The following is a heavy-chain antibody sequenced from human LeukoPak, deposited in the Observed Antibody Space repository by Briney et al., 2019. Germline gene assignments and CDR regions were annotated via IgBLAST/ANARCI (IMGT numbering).Heavy chain of an antibody. J-gene: IGHJ4*02. V-gene: IGHV1-2*02. CDR2: INPNSGGT. D-gene: IGHD3-10*01. CDR3: ARGSTLRGDSPYYFDY. CDR1: GYTFTSYD. Sequence: GASVKVSCKASGYTFTSYDINWVRQAPGQGLEWMGWINPNSGGTNYAQKFQGRVTMTRDTSSSTAYMELSRLRSDDTAVYYCARGSTLRGDSPYYFDYWGQGTLVTVSS.